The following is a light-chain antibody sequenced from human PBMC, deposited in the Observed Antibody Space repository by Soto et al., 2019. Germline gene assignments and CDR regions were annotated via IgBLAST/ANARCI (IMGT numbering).Light chain of an antibody. CDR2: DVT. V-gene: IGLV2-14*03. CDR1: SSDVGGYNY. Sequence: SVLTQPASVSGSPVQSITISCTGASSDVGGYNYVSWYQHHPGKAPKLIIYDVTNRPSGVSNPFSGSKSGNTASLTISGLQPEDEADYYCSSYTTSNTRQIVVGTGTKVTVL. J-gene: IGLJ1*01. CDR3: SSYTTSNTRQIV.